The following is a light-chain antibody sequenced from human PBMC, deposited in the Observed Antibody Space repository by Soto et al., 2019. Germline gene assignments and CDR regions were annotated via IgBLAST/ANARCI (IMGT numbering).Light chain of an antibody. J-gene: IGKJ5*01. Sequence: ENVLTQSPATLSLSPGDRATLSCRASQSVSSYLAWYQQKPGQAPRLLIYDASKRATGTQARFSGTGSGTDFSLTISSLEPEAFAFYVCQPRSDWPPTFGQGTRLEI. CDR3: QPRSDWPPT. CDR1: QSVSSY. V-gene: IGKV3-11*01. CDR2: DAS.